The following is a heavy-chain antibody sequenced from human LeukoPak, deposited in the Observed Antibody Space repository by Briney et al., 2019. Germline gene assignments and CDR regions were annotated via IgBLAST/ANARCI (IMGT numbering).Heavy chain of an antibody. CDR3: AREALTATTGFDY. CDR2: ISAYNGNT. D-gene: IGHD1-7*01. CDR1: GYTFTSYG. J-gene: IGHJ4*02. V-gene: IGHV1-18*01. Sequence: ASVKVSCKASGYTFTSYGISWVRQAPGQGLEWMGWISAYNGNTNYAQNFQGRVTMTRDTSISTAYMELSRLRSDDTAVYYCAREALTATTGFDYWGQGTLVTVSS.